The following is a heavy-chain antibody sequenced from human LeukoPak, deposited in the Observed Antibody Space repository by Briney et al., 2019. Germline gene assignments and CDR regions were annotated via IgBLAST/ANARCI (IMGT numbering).Heavy chain of an antibody. J-gene: IGHJ4*02. V-gene: IGHV1-2*02. CDR1: GYTFTDYY. Sequence: ASLKVSCKASGYTFTDYYMHWVRQAPGQGLEWMGWINPNSGGTKYAQKFQGRVTMTRDTSIRTAYMELSRLRSDDTAVYYCARETGTSSGWDYWGQGTLVTVSS. CDR3: ARETGTSSGWDY. D-gene: IGHD6-19*01. CDR2: INPNSGGT.